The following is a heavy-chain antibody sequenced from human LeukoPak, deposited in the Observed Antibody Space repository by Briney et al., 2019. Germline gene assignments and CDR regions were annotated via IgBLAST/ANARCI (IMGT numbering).Heavy chain of an antibody. D-gene: IGHD1-1*01. V-gene: IGHV4-38-2*01. J-gene: IGHJ4*02. CDR1: DYSTSSGYY. CDR2: IYHSGNT. CDR3: AKLIGSDYFDY. Sequence: SETLSLTCAVSDYSTSSGYYWGWIRQPPGKGLEWIGCIYHSGNTYYNPSLKNRLAMSIDTSKNQFSLKLSSVTAADTAVYYCAKLIGSDYFDYWGQGILVTVSS.